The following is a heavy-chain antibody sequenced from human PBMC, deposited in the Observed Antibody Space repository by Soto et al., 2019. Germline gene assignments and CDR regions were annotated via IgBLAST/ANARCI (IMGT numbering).Heavy chain of an antibody. D-gene: IGHD2-2*01. CDR3: ARGPAPMPLIDY. CDR1: GFTVSSNY. CDR2: IYSGGST. Sequence: EVQLVESGGGLVQPGGSLRLSCAASGFTVSSNYMSWVRQAPGKGLEWVSVIYSGGSTYYADSVNGRFTISRDNSKNTLYLQMNSLRAEDTAVYYCARGPAPMPLIDYWGQGTLVTVSS. V-gene: IGHV3-66*01. J-gene: IGHJ4*02.